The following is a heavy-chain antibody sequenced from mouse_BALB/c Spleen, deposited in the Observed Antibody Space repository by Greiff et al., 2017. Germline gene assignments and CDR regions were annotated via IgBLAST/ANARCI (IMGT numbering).Heavy chain of an antibody. V-gene: IGHV1S81*02. Sequence: QVQLQQPGAELVKPGASVKLSCKASGYTFTSYYMYWVKQSPGQGLEWIGGINPSNGGTNYNEKFKSKATLTVDKSSSTAYMQLSSLTSEDSAVYYCTRWEGGYGYFDVWGAGTTVTVSS. CDR3: TRWEGGYGYFDV. CDR2: INPSNGGT. D-gene: IGHD3-3*01. J-gene: IGHJ1*01. CDR1: GYTFTSYY.